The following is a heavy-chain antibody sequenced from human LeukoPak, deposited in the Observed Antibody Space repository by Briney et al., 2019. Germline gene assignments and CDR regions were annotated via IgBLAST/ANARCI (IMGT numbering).Heavy chain of an antibody. D-gene: IGHD6-13*01. Sequence: GASVKVSCKASGYTFTGYFMHWVRQAPGQGLEWMGRIIPILGIAKYAQLFQGRVTITADKSTSTAYLELSSLRSEDTAVYYCARDRGSSWQNYYYYCGMDVWGQGTTVTVSS. CDR3: ARDRGSSWQNYYYYCGMDV. CDR2: IIPILGIA. V-gene: IGHV1-69*04. J-gene: IGHJ6*02. CDR1: GYTFTGYF.